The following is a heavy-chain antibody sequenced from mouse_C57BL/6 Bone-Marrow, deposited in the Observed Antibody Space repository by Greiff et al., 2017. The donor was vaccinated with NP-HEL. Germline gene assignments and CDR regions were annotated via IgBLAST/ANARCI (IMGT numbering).Heavy chain of an antibody. CDR2: IYPRSGNT. Sequence: VKLQESGAELARPGASVKLSCKASGYTFTSYGISWVKQRTGQGLEWIGEIYPRSGNTYYNEKFKGKATLTADKSSSTAYMELRSLTSEDAAVYFCARSPASKNYGGQGTTLTVSA. CDR3: ARSPASKNY. V-gene: IGHV1-81*01. J-gene: IGHJ2*01. CDR1: GYTFTSYG.